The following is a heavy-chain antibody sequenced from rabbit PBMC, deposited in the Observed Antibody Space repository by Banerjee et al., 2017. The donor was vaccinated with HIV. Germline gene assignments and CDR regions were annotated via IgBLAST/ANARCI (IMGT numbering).Heavy chain of an antibody. CDR3: ARDYIAGDAVDVIGWNFGL. J-gene: IGHJ4*01. Sequence: QEQLVESGGGLVQPEGSLTLTCTASGFSFTYKYVMCWVRQAPGKGLEWIACINTSSGNTVYANWAKGRLTISKTSSTTVTLQMTSLTAADTATYFCARDYIAGDAVDVIGWNFGLWGQGTLVTVS. V-gene: IGHV1S45*01. CDR1: GFSFTYKYV. CDR2: INTSSGNT. D-gene: IGHD6-1*01.